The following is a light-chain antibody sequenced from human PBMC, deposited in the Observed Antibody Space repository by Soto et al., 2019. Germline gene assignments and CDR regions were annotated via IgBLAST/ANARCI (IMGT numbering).Light chain of an antibody. J-gene: IGLJ1*01. V-gene: IGLV2-14*01. CDR3: SSYSSISPLV. Sequence: QSALPQPASVSASPGQSITISCPGASSDIGGHDYVSWYQHHPGKAPKLMIYEVSNRPSGVSNRFSGSKSGNTASLTISGLQAEDEADYYCSSYSSISPLVFGTGTKLTVL. CDR1: SSDIGGHDY. CDR2: EVS.